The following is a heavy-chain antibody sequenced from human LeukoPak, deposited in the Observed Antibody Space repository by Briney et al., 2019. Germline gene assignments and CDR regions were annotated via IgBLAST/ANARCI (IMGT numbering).Heavy chain of an antibody. V-gene: IGHV4-30-2*01. CDR1: GGSISSGGYY. Sequence: SETLSLTCTVSGGSISSGGYYWSWIRQPPGRGLEWIGYIYHSGSTYYNPSLKSRVTISVDRSKNQFSLKLSSVTAADTAVYYCARDHHGSSYWGQGTLVAVSS. CDR3: ARDHHGSSY. CDR2: IYHSGST. J-gene: IGHJ4*02. D-gene: IGHD6-13*01.